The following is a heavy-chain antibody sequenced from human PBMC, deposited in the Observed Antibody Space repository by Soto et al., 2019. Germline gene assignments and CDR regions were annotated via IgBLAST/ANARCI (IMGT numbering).Heavy chain of an antibody. CDR3: ARCVSLGMYYFDY. CDR2: IIPIFGTA. D-gene: IGHD3-10*01. J-gene: IGHJ4*02. Sequence: GASVKVSCKASGGTFSSYAISWVRQAPGQGLEWMGGIIPIFGTANYAQKFRGRVTITADESTSTAYMELSSLRSEDTAVYYCARCVSLGMYYFDYWGQGTLVTVSS. V-gene: IGHV1-69*13. CDR1: GGTFSSYA.